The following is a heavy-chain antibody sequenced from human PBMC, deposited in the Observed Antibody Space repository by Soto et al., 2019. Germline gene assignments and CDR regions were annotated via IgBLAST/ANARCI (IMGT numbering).Heavy chain of an antibody. D-gene: IGHD6-6*01. CDR1: GGSLIGFF. Sequence: PXXTLSLPCTVSGGSLIGFFWSWIRPPAGKGLEWIGRIYTSGNTNYNPSLKSRVAMSVETSENLFSLKMSSVTAADTAVYFCAREEQVGYFDYWGQGTLGTVFS. J-gene: IGHJ4*02. CDR3: AREEQVGYFDY. V-gene: IGHV4-4*07. CDR2: IYTSGNT.